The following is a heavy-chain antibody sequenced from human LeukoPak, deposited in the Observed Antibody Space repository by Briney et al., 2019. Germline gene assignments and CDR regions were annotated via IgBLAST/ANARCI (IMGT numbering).Heavy chain of an antibody. J-gene: IGHJ5*02. CDR3: ARDGIAARFDP. V-gene: IGHV1-69*06. CDR2: IIPIFGTA. Sequence: GASVKVSCTASGGTFSSYAISWVRQAPGQGLEWMGGIIPIFGTANYAQKFQGRVTITADKSTSTAYMELSSLRSGDTAVYYCARDGIAARFDPWGQGTLVTVSS. CDR1: GGTFSSYA. D-gene: IGHD6-13*01.